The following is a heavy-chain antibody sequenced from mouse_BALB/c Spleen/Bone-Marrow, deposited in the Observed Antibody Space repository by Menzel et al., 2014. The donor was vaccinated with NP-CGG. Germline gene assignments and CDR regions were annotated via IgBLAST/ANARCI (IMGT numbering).Heavy chain of an antibody. CDR2: IGSGGRK. CDR1: GITVSSYA. D-gene: IGHD2-13*01. CDR3: ARGGMTPFDF. V-gene: IGHV5-6-5*01. J-gene: IGHJ2*01. Sequence: EVQVVESGGGLVKPGGSLKLSCEASGITVSSYAMSWVRQTPEKRLEWVASIGSGGRKHYPDSVEGRLTISRDNARNILYLQVSSLRPEDTAMYYCARGGMTPFDFWGQGITLTVSS.